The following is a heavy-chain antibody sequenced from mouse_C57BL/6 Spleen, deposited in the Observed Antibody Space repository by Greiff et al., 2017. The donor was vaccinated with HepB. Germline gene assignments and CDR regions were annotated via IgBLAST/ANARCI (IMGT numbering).Heavy chain of an antibody. V-gene: IGHV1-82*01. Sequence: LVESGPELVKPGASVKISCKASGYAFSSSWMNWVKQRPGKGLEWIGRIYPGDGDTNYNGKFKGKATLTADKSSSTAYMQLSSLTSEDSAVYFCARSGIYDGYWYFDVWGTGTTVTVSS. CDR2: IYPGDGDT. J-gene: IGHJ1*03. CDR3: ARSGIYDGYWYFDV. CDR1: GYAFSSSW. D-gene: IGHD2-3*01.